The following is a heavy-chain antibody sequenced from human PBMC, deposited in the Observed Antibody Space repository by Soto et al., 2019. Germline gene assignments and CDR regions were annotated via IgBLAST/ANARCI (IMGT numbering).Heavy chain of an antibody. CDR3: ARDSPKYSSSWYCFDY. Sequence: GGSLRLSCAASGFTFSNYWMSWVRQAPGKGLEWVANIKRNGSEKYYVDSVKVRFTISRANAKNSLYLQMNSLRAEATAVYYCARDSPKYSSSWYCFDYWGQGTLVTVSS. D-gene: IGHD6-13*01. J-gene: IGHJ4*02. CDR2: IKRNGSEK. V-gene: IGHV3-7*01. CDR1: GFTFSNYW.